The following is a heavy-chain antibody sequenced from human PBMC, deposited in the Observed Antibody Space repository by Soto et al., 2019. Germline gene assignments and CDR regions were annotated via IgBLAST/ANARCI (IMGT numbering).Heavy chain of an antibody. CDR1: GGSISSGGYY. Sequence: SETLSLTCTFSGGSISSGGYYWSWIRQHPGKGLEWIGYIYYSGSTYYNPSLKSRVTISVDTSKNQFSLKLSSVTAADTAVYYCARVYDSSGYYVFWFDPWGQGTLVTVSS. D-gene: IGHD3-22*01. J-gene: IGHJ5*02. CDR3: ARVYDSSGYYVFWFDP. V-gene: IGHV4-31*03. CDR2: IYYSGST.